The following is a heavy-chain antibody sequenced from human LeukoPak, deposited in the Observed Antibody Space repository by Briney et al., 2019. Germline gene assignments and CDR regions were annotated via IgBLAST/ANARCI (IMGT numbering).Heavy chain of an antibody. CDR1: GFTFSSSW. D-gene: IGHD1-1*01. CDR3: AKDLSSWNRAHDMVDY. J-gene: IGHJ4*02. CDR2: IKQDGSET. Sequence: GGSLRLSCAASGFTFSSSWMSWVRQLPGKGLEWVANIKQDGSETYYVDSLKGRFTISRDNAKSSLYLQMNSLRAEDTAVYYCAKDLSSWNRAHDMVDYWGQGTLVTVSS. V-gene: IGHV3-7*01.